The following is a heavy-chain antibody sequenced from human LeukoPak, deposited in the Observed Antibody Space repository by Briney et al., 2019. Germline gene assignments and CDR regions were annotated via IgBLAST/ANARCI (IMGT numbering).Heavy chain of an antibody. CDR3: ARETGYCSSTSCYRYFDY. V-gene: IGHV4-61*01. Sequence: SETLSLTCTVSGGSVSSGSHYWSWIRQPPGKGLEWIGYIYYSGSTNYNPSLKSRVTISVDTSKNQFSLKLSSVTAADTAVYYCARETGYCSSTSCYRYFDYWGQGTLVTVSS. CDR1: GGSVSSGSHY. J-gene: IGHJ4*02. D-gene: IGHD2-2*01. CDR2: IYYSGST.